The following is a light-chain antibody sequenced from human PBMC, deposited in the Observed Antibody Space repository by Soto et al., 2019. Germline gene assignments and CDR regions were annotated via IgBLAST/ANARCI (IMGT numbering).Light chain of an antibody. CDR3: MQALHTPLT. CDR1: QSLLHSNGYNY. J-gene: IGKJ3*01. V-gene: IGKV2-28*01. CDR2: LGS. Sequence: DIVMTQSPLSLPVTPGEPASISCRSSQSLLHSNGYNYLDWYLQTPAQSPQLLIYLGSNRASVVPERFSSSESSTDFTMKISRVEAAYVGVYYCMQALHTPLTFGHGTKVDIQ.